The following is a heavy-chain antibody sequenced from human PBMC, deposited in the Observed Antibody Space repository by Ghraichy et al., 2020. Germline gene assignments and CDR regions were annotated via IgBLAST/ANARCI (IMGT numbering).Heavy chain of an antibody. CDR2: IYYSGST. J-gene: IGHJ6*03. CDR3: ARGGSYYYMDV. CDR1: GGSISSYY. D-gene: IGHD1-26*01. Sequence: ESLNISCTVSGGSISSYYWSWIRQPPGKGLEWIGYIYYSGSTNYNPSLKSRVTISVDTSKNQFSLKLSSVTAADTAVYYCARGGSYYYMDVWGKGTTVTVSS. V-gene: IGHV4-59*01.